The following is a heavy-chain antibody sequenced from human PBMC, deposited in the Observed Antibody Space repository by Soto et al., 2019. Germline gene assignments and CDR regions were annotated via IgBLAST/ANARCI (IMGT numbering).Heavy chain of an antibody. CDR3: AKGSKRLWQTRAFDI. CDR1: GFTFSSYA. CDR2: ISGSGGST. D-gene: IGHD6-25*01. J-gene: IGHJ3*02. V-gene: IGHV3-23*01. Sequence: EVQLLESGGGLVQPGGSLRLSCAASGFTFSSYAMSWVRQAPGKGLEWVSAISGSGGSTYYADSVKGRITISRDNSKNTLDLQMNSMRAEDTAVYYCAKGSKRLWQTRAFDIWGQGTMVTVSS.